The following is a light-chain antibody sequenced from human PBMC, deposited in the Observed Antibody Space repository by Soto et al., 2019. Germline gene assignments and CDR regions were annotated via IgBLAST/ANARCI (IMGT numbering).Light chain of an antibody. J-gene: IGKJ3*01. V-gene: IGKV3-20*01. CDR1: QSVSNNY. Sequence: EIVLTQSPGTLSLSPGERATLSCRASQSVSNNYLAWYQHKPGQAPRLLIYGASSRATGIPDRFSGSGSGTDFTLTIGRLEPEDFAVYYCQQYVTSPFTFGPGTKVDIK. CDR2: GAS. CDR3: QQYVTSPFT.